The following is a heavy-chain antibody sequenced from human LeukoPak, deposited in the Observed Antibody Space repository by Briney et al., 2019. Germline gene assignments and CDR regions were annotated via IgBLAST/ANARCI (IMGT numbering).Heavy chain of an antibody. J-gene: IGHJ3*02. V-gene: IGHV3-30-3*01. D-gene: IGHD2-21*01. Sequence: PGRSLRLSCAASGFTFSTYFMHWVRQAPGKGLEWVADIASDGSHTFYVESVKGRFTISRDNSKNTLYLQMNSLRAEDTAVYFCARERQDTILPSGDFDIWGQGTMVTVSS. CDR2: IASDGSHT. CDR1: GFTFSTYF. CDR3: ARERQDTILPSGDFDI.